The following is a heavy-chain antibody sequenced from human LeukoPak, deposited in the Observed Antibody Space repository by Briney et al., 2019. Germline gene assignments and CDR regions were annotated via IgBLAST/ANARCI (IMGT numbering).Heavy chain of an antibody. V-gene: IGHV1-18*01. CDR2: ISAYNGNT. Sequence: GASVKVSCKASGYTFTSYDISWVRQAPGQGLEWMGWISAYNGNTNYAQKLQGRVTMTTDTSTSTAYMELRSLRSDDTAVYYCARVSSVEYYYYMDVWGKGTTVTVSS. CDR3: ARVSSVEYYYYMDV. D-gene: IGHD1-1*01. J-gene: IGHJ6*03. CDR1: GYTFTSYD.